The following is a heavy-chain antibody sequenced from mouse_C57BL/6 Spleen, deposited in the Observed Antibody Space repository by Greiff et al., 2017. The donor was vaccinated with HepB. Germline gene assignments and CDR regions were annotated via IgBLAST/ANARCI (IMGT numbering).Heavy chain of an antibody. CDR3: AATTVVAMYYAMDY. D-gene: IGHD1-1*01. CDR2: IDPNSGGT. V-gene: IGHV1-72*01. Sequence: VQLQQSGAELVKPGASVKLSCKASGYTFNSYWMHWVKQRPGRGLEWIGRIDPNSGGTKYNEKFKSKATLTVDKPSSTAYMQLSSLTSEDSAVYYCAATTVVAMYYAMDYWGPGTSVTVSS. CDR1: GYTFNSYW. J-gene: IGHJ4*01.